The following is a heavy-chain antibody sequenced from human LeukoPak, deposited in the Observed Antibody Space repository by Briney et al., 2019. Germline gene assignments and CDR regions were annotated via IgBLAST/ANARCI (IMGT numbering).Heavy chain of an antibody. CDR3: ARGVYDYYGSGSPFDY. CDR1: GGTFSSYA. D-gene: IGHD3-10*01. Sequence: GASVKVSCKASGGTFSSYAISWVRQAPGQGLEWMGRIIPILGIANYAQKFQGRVTITADKSTSTAYMELSSLRPEDTAVYYCARGVYDYYGSGSPFDYWGQGTLVTVSS. CDR2: IIPILGIA. J-gene: IGHJ4*02. V-gene: IGHV1-69*04.